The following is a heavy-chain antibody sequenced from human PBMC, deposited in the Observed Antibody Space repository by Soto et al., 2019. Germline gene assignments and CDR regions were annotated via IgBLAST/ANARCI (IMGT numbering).Heavy chain of an antibody. D-gene: IGHD2-15*01. CDR1: GFTFDEYA. J-gene: IGHJ4*02. Sequence: EVRLVESGGGLVQPGRSLRLSCAGSGFTFDEYAMHWVRQAPGKGLEWVSGISWNSRSIGYADSVKGRFTISRDNAKNSLYLQMNSLRAEDTALYYCAKDSARAHWLQLGYWGQGTLVTVSS. CDR3: AKDSARAHWLQLGY. CDR2: ISWNSRSI. V-gene: IGHV3-9*01.